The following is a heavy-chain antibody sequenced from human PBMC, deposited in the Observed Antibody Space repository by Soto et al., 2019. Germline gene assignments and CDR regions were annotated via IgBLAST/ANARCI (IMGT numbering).Heavy chain of an antibody. D-gene: IGHD6-19*01. CDR3: ARCRYSSGWGALEI. V-gene: IGHV1-8*01. Sequence: VQVSCEASGYTFTSYDINWVRQATGQGLEWMGWMNPNSGNTGYAQKFQGRVTMTRNTSISTAYMELSSLRSEDTAVYYCARCRYSSGWGALEIWGQRTMVIVSS. CDR2: MNPNSGNT. J-gene: IGHJ3*02. CDR1: GYTFTSYD.